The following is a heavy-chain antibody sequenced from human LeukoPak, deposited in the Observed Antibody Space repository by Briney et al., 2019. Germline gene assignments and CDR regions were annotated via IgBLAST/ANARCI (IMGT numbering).Heavy chain of an antibody. Sequence: SLRLSCAASGFTFSSYSMSWVRQPPGKGREGVAAISGRGGSTYYADCVRRRFTISRDHAKNSLYLQMNSLRAEETVVYYCARVSRGYDDHYSYYYYMDVWGKGTTVTISS. CDR2: ISGRGGST. V-gene: IGHV3-23*01. CDR3: ARVSRGYDDHYSYYYYMDV. CDR1: GFTFSSYS. D-gene: IGHD3-3*01. J-gene: IGHJ6*03.